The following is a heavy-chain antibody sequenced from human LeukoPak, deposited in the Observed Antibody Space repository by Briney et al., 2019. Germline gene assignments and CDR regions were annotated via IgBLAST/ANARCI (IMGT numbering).Heavy chain of an antibody. CDR3: ARGQSSVVTDIPYYFDY. CDR2: INHSGST. CDR1: GGSFSGYY. J-gene: IGHJ4*02. Sequence: SETLSLTCAVYGGSFSGYYWSWIRQPPGKGLEWLGEINHSGSTNYNPSLKSRVTTSVDTSKKQFSLKLSSVTAADTAVYYCARGQSSVVTDIPYYFDYWGRGTVVTVSS. V-gene: IGHV4-34*01. D-gene: IGHD2-21*02.